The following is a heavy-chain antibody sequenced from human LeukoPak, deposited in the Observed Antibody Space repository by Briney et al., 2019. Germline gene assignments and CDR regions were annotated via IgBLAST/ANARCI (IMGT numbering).Heavy chain of an antibody. V-gene: IGHV3-23*01. J-gene: IGHJ5*02. Sequence: GGSLRLSCAASGFTFRNHAMTWVRQAPGKGLEWVSAITKTGGATYYADSVRGRFTISRDNSKNTLNLQMNSLRVDDTAIYWCARDTSLYGDLGSSLDPWGQGTLVTVSS. CDR2: ITKTGGAT. D-gene: IGHD4-17*01. CDR3: ARDTSLYGDLGSSLDP. CDR1: GFTFRNHA.